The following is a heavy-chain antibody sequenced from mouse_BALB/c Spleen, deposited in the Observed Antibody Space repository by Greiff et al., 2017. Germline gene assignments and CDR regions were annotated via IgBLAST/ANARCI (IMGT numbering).Heavy chain of an antibody. CDR2: IDPANGNT. CDR1: GFNIKDTY. J-gene: IGHJ4*01. Sequence: EVQLVESGAELVKPGASVKLSCTASGFNIKDTYMHWVKQRPEQGLEWIGRIDPANGNTKYDPKFQGKATITADTSSNTAYLQLSSLTSEDTAVYYCARTPTMITTDAMDYWGQGTSVTVSS. V-gene: IGHV14-3*02. CDR3: ARTPTMITTDAMDY. D-gene: IGHD2-4*01.